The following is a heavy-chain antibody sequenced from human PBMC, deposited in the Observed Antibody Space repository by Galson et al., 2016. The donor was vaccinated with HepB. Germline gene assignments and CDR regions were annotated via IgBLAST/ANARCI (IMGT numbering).Heavy chain of an antibody. CDR2: TYHRSTWFK. D-gene: IGHD3-16*02. Sequence: CAISGDSVTNDHTTWNWIRQSPSRGLEWLGRTYHRSTWFKEYSESVRSRITISSDTSRNQFSLQLDSMTPDDAAAYFCTRGYMQTGMNVWGQGTTVIVSS. V-gene: IGHV6-1*01. CDR1: GDSVTNDHTT. CDR3: TRGYMQTGMNV. J-gene: IGHJ6*02.